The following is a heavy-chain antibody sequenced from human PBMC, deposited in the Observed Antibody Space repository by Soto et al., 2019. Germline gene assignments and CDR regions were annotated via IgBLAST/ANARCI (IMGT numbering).Heavy chain of an antibody. V-gene: IGHV3-9*01. CDR1: GFSFGDYA. CDR2: ISWNSGST. CDR3: VKDNGLGVIPVFYYFGY. D-gene: IGHD2-2*01. Sequence: EVQLVESGGGLVQPGRSLRLSCAASGFSFGDYAMHWVRQAPGKGLEWVAGISWNSGSTGYADSVKGRFTISRDNAKNSLYLQMNRLSAEEKDFYYCVKDNGLGVIPVFYYFGYWGQGTLVTVSS. J-gene: IGHJ4*02.